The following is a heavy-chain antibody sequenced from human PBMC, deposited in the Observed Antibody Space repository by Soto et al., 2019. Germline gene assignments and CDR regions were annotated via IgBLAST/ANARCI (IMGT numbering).Heavy chain of an antibody. Sequence: SETLSLTCTVSGGSISSSSYYWGWIRQPPGKGLEWIGSIYYSGSTYYNPSLKSRVTISVDTSKNQFSLKLSSVTAADTAVYYCARHLQDIVVVVAFTTAFDYWGQGTLVTVSS. CDR1: GGSISSSSYY. V-gene: IGHV4-39*01. CDR2: IYYSGST. CDR3: ARHLQDIVVVVAFTTAFDY. D-gene: IGHD2-15*01. J-gene: IGHJ4*02.